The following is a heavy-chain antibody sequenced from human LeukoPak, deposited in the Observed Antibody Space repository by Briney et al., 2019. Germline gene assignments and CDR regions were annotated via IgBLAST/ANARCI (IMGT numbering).Heavy chain of an antibody. V-gene: IGHV3-11*01. CDR3: ARGPCSSTSCYNFDY. J-gene: IGHJ4*02. CDR2: ISSSGSTI. Sequence: GGSLRLSCAASGFTFSDYYMSWIRQAPGKGLEWVSYISSSGSTIYYADSVKGRFTISRDNAKNSLYLQMNSLRAEDTAVYYCARGPCSSTSCYNFDYWGQGTLVTASS. CDR1: GFTFSDYY. D-gene: IGHD2-2*02.